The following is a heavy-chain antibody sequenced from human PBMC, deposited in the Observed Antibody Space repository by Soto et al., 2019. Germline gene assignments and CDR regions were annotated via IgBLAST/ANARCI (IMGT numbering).Heavy chain of an antibody. J-gene: IGHJ4*02. CDR3: AKDDYYDILTGYSLTYFDY. V-gene: IGHV3-23*01. D-gene: IGHD3-9*01. CDR1: GFTFSSYA. Sequence: GGSLRLSCAASGFTFSSYAMSWVRQAPGKGLEWVSAISGSGGSTYYADSVKGRFTISRDNAKNTLYLQMNSLRAEDTAVYYCAKDDYYDILTGYSLTYFDYWGQGTLVTVSS. CDR2: ISGSGGST.